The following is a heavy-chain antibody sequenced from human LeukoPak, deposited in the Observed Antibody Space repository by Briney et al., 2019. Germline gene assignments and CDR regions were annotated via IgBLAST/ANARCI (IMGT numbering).Heavy chain of an antibody. J-gene: IGHJ6*03. CDR2: IYYSGST. V-gene: IGHV4-59*01. CDR1: GGSICSYY. Sequence: SETLSLTXTVSGGSICSYYWSWIRQPPGKGLEWIGYIYYSGSTNYNPSPKSRVTISVDTSKNQFSLKLSSVTAADTAVYYCARVPRFLEWLPSRSSYYYYYMDVWGKGTTVTVSS. CDR3: ARVPRFLEWLPSRSSYYYYYMDV. D-gene: IGHD3-3*01.